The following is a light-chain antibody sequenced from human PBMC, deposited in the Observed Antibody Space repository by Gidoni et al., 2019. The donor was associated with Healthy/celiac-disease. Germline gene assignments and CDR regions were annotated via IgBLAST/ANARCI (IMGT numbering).Light chain of an antibody. CDR2: CAS. CDR1: QSVSSN. Sequence: EIVMTQSPATLSVSPGERATLSCRARQSVSSNLAWYQQKPSQAPRILIYCASTRATGIPARFSGSGSGTEFTLTISSLLSEDFVVYYCQQYNNWLPWTFGQGTKVEIK. V-gene: IGKV3-15*01. J-gene: IGKJ1*01. CDR3: QQYNNWLPWT.